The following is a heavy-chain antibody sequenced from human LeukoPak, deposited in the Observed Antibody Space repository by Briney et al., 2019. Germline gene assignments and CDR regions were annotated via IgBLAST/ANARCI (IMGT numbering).Heavy chain of an antibody. Sequence: GTSLRLSCAASGFTLSRFAMHWVRQAPGKGPEWVASISYDGSPKYNADSVKGPFTISRDNPKNTLYLQINSLSPDDTAVYYCARDMGYNYGFFDSWGQGTLVTVSS. D-gene: IGHD5-18*01. CDR3: ARDMGYNYGFFDS. V-gene: IGHV3-30-3*01. J-gene: IGHJ4*02. CDR2: ISYDGSPK. CDR1: GFTLSRFA.